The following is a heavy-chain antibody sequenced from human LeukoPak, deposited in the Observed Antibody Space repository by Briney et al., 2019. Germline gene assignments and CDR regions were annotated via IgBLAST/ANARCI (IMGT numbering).Heavy chain of an antibody. D-gene: IGHD1-26*01. V-gene: IGHV4-59*08. CDR2: IYYSGST. CDR1: GGSISNFY. J-gene: IGHJ3*02. CDR3: ARRSGTYHAFDI. Sequence: SETLSLTCTVSGGSISNFYWSWIRQPPGKGLEWIGYIYYSGSTNYNPSLKSRVTISVDTSENQFSLKLRSVTAADTAVFYCARRSGTYHAFDIWGQGTMVTVSS.